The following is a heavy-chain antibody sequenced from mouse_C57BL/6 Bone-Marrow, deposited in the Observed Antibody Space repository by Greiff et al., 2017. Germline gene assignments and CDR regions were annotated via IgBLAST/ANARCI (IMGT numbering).Heavy chain of an antibody. V-gene: IGHV1-53*01. D-gene: IGHD2-1*01. Sequence: QVQLQQPGPELVKPGASVKLSCKASGYTFTSYWMHWVKQRPGQGLEWIGNINPRNGGTNYKEKFKSKATLTVDKSSSTAYMRLSTLTSEDSAVYYCARSGYLLWSRWGQGTTLTVSA. J-gene: IGHJ2*01. CDR2: INPRNGGT. CDR1: GYTFTSYW. CDR3: ARSGYLLWSR.